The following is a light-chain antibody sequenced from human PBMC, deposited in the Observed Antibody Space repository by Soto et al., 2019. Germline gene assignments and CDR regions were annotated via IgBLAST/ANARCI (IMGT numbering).Light chain of an antibody. CDR2: RND. V-gene: IGLV1-47*01. J-gene: IGLJ2*01. CDR3: AAWDDSLSGVF. CDR1: RSNIGKNY. Sequence: QSVLTQPPSASXXPGQRVTISCSGSRSNIGKNYVYWYQQLPGTAPKPLIYRNDQRPSGVPDRFSGSKSGTSASLAISGLRSEDEADYYCAAWDDSLSGVFFGGGTKLTVL.